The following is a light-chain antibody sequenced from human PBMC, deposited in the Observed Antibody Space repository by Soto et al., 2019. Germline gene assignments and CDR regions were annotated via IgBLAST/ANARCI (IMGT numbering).Light chain of an antibody. CDR1: QSVSSH. CDR3: QRRGGKVSPT. V-gene: IGKV3-11*01. Sequence: EIVLTQSPSALSLSPGGRGTLSCRASQSVSSHLAWYQQKPGQAPRLLVYDASKRPTGIPARFSGSGSGTDFTLTISSLEPEDAAIYYGQRRGGKVSPTSDHRTGVEIK. J-gene: IGKJ5*01. CDR2: DAS.